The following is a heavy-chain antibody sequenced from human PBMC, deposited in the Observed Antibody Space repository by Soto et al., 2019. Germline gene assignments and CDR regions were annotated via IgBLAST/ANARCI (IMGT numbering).Heavy chain of an antibody. CDR1: GFTFSNYW. J-gene: IGHJ6*02. Sequence: EVQLVESGGGLVQPGESLRLSCAASGFTFSNYWMNWVRQAPGKGLEWVAHIKKDVSENKYVDSVKGRFTISRDNAKNSLYLQMNSLTAEDTAVYYCARYGYYNGMDVWGQGTTVIVSS. V-gene: IGHV3-7*01. CDR3: ARYGYYNGMDV. CDR2: IKKDVSEN. D-gene: IGHD3-10*01.